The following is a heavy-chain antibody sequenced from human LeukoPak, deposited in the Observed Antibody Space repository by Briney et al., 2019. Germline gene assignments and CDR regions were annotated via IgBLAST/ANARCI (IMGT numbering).Heavy chain of an antibody. J-gene: IGHJ6*03. CDR3: ARGRSLRDIVATYYYYYYMDV. CDR2: MNPNSGNT. V-gene: IGHV1-8*01. CDR1: GYTFTSYD. D-gene: IGHD5-12*01. Sequence: GASVKVSCKASGYTFTSYDINWVRQATGQGLEWMGWMNPNSGNTGYAQKFQGRVTMTRNTSISTAYMELSSLRSEDTAVYYCARGRSLRDIVATYYYYYYMDVWGKGTTVTVSS.